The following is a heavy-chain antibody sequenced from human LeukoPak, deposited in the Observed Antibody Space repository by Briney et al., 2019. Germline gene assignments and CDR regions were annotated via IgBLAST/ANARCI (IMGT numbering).Heavy chain of an antibody. J-gene: IGHJ4*02. CDR1: GGTFSRYA. D-gene: IGHD4-23*01. CDR3: ARGWLAENTVVTPYNY. CDR2: IIPIFGTP. V-gene: IGHV1-69*13. Sequence: GASVKVSCKASGGTFSRYAISWVRQAPGQGLEWMGGIIPIFGTPNYAQKFQGRVTITVDESTSTAYMELSGLRSEDTAVYYCARGWLAENTVVTPYNYWGQGTLVTVSS.